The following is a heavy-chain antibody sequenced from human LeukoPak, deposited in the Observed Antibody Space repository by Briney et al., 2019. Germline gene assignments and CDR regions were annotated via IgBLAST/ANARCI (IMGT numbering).Heavy chain of an antibody. D-gene: IGHD3-22*01. CDR2: ISAYNGNT. V-gene: IGHV1-18*04. CDR1: GYTFTRYH. Sequence: ASVKVSCKASGYTFTRYHMHWLRRAPGQGLEWMGWISAYNGNTNYAQKLQGRVTMTTDTSTSTAYMELRSLRSDDTAVYYCARVATMMRPFDYWGQGTLVTVSS. CDR3: ARVATMMRPFDY. J-gene: IGHJ4*02.